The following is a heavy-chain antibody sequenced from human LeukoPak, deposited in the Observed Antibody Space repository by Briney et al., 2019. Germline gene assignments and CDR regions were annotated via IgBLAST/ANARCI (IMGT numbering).Heavy chain of an antibody. V-gene: IGHV1-58*02. CDR2: IVVGSGNT. CDR3: ARELYGDYLLGHNWFDP. D-gene: IGHD4-17*01. J-gene: IGHJ5*02. CDR1: GFTFTSSA. Sequence: SVKVSCKASGFTFTSSAMQWVRQARGQRLEWIGWIVVGSGNTNYAQKFQERVTITRDTSTSTAYMELRSLRSDDTAVYYCARELYGDYLLGHNWFDPWGQGTLVTVSS.